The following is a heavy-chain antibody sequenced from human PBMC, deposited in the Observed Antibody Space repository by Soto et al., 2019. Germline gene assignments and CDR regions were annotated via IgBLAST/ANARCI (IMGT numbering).Heavy chain of an antibody. J-gene: IGHJ4*02. CDR3: ARWFLVGSSWYYFDY. Sequence: SETLSLTCTVSGGSISSYYWSWIRQPPGKGLEWIGYIYYSGSTNYNPSHKSRVTITVDTSKNQFSLKLSSVTAADTAVYYCARWFLVGSSWYYFDYWGQGTLVTVS. CDR2: IYYSGST. CDR1: GGSISSYY. D-gene: IGHD6-13*01. V-gene: IGHV4-59*01.